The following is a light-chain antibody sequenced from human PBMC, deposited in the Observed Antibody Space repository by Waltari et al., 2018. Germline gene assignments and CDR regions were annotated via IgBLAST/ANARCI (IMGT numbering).Light chain of an antibody. CDR2: DVT. Sequence: QSALTQPASVSGSPGQSITISCTGTSSDVGGYNYASWYQQHPGKAPKLMIYDVTNRPSGVSYRFSGSKSGNTASLTISGLQAEDEADYYCSSYTSSLTLVFGGGTKLTVL. CDR3: SSYTSSLTLV. CDR1: SSDVGGYNY. J-gene: IGLJ3*02. V-gene: IGLV2-14*03.